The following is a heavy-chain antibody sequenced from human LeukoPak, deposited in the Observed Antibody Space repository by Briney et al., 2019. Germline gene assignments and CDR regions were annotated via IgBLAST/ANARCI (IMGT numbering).Heavy chain of an antibody. Sequence: ASVKVSCKTSGYTFTAYYMHWVRQAPGQGLEWMGWIKPSTGDTNYAQNFQGRVAMTRDTSITTAYMELRSLRSDDAAVYYCARDGGSGWSADAFDIWGQGTMVTVSS. V-gene: IGHV1-2*02. CDR2: IKPSTGDT. D-gene: IGHD6-19*01. CDR1: GYTFTAYY. CDR3: ARDGGSGWSADAFDI. J-gene: IGHJ3*02.